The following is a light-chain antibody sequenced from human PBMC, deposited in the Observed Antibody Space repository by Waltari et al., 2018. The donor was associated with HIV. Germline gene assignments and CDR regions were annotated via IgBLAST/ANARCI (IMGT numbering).Light chain of an antibody. CDR1: SSNIGSTI. J-gene: IGLJ3*02. V-gene: IGLV1-44*01. CDR2: SNN. CDR3: AAWDDSLNAWV. Sequence: QSVLAQPPSAFGIPGQTVSISCSGSSSNIGSTIVNWYQQLPGTAPKLLIYSNNQRPSGVPDRFSGSKSGTSASLASSGLQSEDEADYYWAAWDDSLNAWVFGGGTKLTVL.